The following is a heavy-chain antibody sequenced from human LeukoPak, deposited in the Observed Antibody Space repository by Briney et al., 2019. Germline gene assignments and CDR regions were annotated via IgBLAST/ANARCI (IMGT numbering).Heavy chain of an antibody. J-gene: IGHJ5*02. Sequence: SETLSLTCTVPGGSVSRGSYYWSWIRQPPGKGLEWIGYIDYSGSTNYNTSLKRRGTISVDTSKNQFSLNLSSVTAADTAVYYCARDPRSSGYCRGGSCSDRFDPWGQGTLVTVSS. V-gene: IGHV4-61*01. CDR3: ARDPRSSGYCRGGSCSDRFDP. CDR2: IDYSGST. D-gene: IGHD2-15*01. CDR1: GGSVSRGSYY.